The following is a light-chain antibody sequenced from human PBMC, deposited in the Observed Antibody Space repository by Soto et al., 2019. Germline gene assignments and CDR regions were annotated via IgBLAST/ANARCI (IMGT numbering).Light chain of an antibody. V-gene: IGKV3-20*01. J-gene: IGKJ1*01. Sequence: EVVLTQSPGTLSLSPGERATLSCRASESVSSSFLTWYQQKPGQAPRLLIYRTSNRVTGIPDRFSGSGSGTDFTLTISRLEPEDFAVYFCQQYGNSLWTFGKGTKX. CDR1: ESVSSSF. CDR3: QQYGNSLWT. CDR2: RTS.